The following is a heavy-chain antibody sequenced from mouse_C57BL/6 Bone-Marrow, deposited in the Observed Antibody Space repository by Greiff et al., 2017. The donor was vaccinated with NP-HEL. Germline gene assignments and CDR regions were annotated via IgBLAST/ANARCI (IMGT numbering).Heavy chain of an antibody. CDR3: AGTVAHYDGYYGNYYAMDY. Sequence: QVQLQQPGAELVKPGASVKLSCKASGYTFTSYWMHWVKQRPGQGLEWIGMIYPNSGSTNYNEKFKSKATLTVDKSSSTAYMQLSSLTSEDSAVYYWAGTVAHYDGYYGNYYAMDYWGQGTSVTVSA. D-gene: IGHD2-3*01. CDR2: IYPNSGST. CDR1: GYTFTSYW. V-gene: IGHV1-64*01. J-gene: IGHJ4*01.